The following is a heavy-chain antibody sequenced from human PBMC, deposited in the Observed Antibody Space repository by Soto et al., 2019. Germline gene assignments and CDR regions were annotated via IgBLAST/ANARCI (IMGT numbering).Heavy chain of an antibody. CDR2: IWYDGSNK. V-gene: IGHV3-33*01. CDR3: ARGRAYSYGIHNY. J-gene: IGHJ4*02. D-gene: IGHD5-18*01. Sequence: QVQLVESGGGVVQPGRSLRLSCAASGFTFSSYGMHWVRQAPGKGLEWVAVIWYDGSNKYYADSVKGRFTISRDNSKNMLYLQMNSLRDDDTSVYFCARGRAYSYGIHNYWRQGTLLTVSS. CDR1: GFTFSSYG.